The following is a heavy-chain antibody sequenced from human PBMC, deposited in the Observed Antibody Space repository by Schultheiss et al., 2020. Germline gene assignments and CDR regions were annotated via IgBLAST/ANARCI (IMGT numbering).Heavy chain of an antibody. J-gene: IGHJ5*02. V-gene: IGHV3-23*01. CDR1: GFTFSSYA. Sequence: GGSLRLSCAASGFTFSSYAMSWVRQAPGKGLEWVSAISGSGGSTYYADSVKGRFTISRDNSKNTLYLQMNSLRAEDTAVYYCAKVSRRWNYPKTNWFDPWGQGTLVTVSS. D-gene: IGHD1-7*01. CDR2: ISGSGGST. CDR3: AKVSRRWNYPKTNWFDP.